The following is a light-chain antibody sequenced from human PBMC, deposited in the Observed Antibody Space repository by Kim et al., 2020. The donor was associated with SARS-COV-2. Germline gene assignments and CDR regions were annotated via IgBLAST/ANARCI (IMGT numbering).Light chain of an antibody. Sequence: APGKTARMTCGGDNIGSKAVHWYQRRPGQAAVLVIYCDSVRPSGIPGRFSGSNSGNTATLIISRVEAGDEADYYCQVWDGSSDHWVLGGGTQLTVL. V-gene: IGLV3-21*04. J-gene: IGLJ3*02. CDR1: NIGSKA. CDR2: CDS. CDR3: QVWDGSSDHWV.